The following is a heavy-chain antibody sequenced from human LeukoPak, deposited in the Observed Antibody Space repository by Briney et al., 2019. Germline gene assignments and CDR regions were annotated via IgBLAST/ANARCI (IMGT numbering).Heavy chain of an antibody. J-gene: IGHJ4*02. V-gene: IGHV3-49*04. CDR2: IASETYGGTA. CDR3: TRDQTPYY. CDR1: GFTFSSYG. Sequence: GGSLRLSCAASGFTFSSYGMTWVRQAPGKGLEWVGFIASETYGGTAEYAASVKGRFTISRDDSKSIAYLQMNSLKTEDTAVYYCTRDQTPYYWGQGTLVTVSS.